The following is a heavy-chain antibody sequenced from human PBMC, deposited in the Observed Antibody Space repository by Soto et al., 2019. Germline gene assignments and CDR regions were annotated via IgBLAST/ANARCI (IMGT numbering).Heavy chain of an antibody. V-gene: IGHV3-30-3*01. Sequence: HPGGSLRLSCAASGFTFSSYAMHWVRQAPGKGLEWVAVISYDGSNKYYADSVKGRFTISRDNSKNTLYLQMNSLRAEDTAVYYCARGWDGQYYDILTGPSDYWGQGTLVTVSS. CDR1: GFTFSSYA. J-gene: IGHJ4*02. CDR3: ARGWDGQYYDILTGPSDY. D-gene: IGHD3-9*01. CDR2: ISYDGSNK.